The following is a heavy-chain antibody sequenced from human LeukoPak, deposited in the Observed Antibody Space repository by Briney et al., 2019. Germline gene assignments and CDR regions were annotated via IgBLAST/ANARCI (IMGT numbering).Heavy chain of an antibody. D-gene: IGHD1-1*01. J-gene: IGHJ6*03. CDR2: SSTVTGNI. V-gene: IGHV3-48*04. CDR1: GFSFNNYA. CDR3: ATTGNFYDMDV. Sequence: GGSLRLSCTASGFSFNNYAMTWVRQAPGKGLEWLSYSSTVTGNIYYADSVKGRFTISRDNAKSSLNLQMSSLGAEDTAVYFCATTGNFYDMDVWGKGTTVTVSS.